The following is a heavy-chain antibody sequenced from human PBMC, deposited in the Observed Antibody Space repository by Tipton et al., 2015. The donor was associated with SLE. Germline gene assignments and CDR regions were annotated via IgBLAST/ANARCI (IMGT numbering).Heavy chain of an antibody. J-gene: IGHJ6*03. Sequence: TLSLTCTVSGGSISSGGDYWSWIRQPPGKGLEWIGAINHSGSTNYNPSLKSRVTISIDTSKNQFSLKLSSVTAADTAVYYCARGGFIAYYYYYMDVWGKGTTVTVSS. CDR3: ARGGFIAYYYYYMDV. V-gene: IGHV4-61*08. D-gene: IGHD3-16*02. CDR2: INHSGST. CDR1: GGSISSGGDY.